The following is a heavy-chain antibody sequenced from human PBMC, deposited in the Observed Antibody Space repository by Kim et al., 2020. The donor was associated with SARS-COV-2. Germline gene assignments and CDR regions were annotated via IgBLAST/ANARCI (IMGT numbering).Heavy chain of an antibody. Sequence: SQTLSLTCAISGDRVSSNRAAWNWIRQSPSRGLEWLGRIYYRSRWYSDYAVSVKGRMTIDPDTSKNQFSLQLNSVTPEDTAVYYCARGPYNSGYYHHFDYWGQGTLVTVSS. CDR3: ARGPYNSGYYHHFDY. V-gene: IGHV6-1*01. CDR1: GDRVSSNRAA. J-gene: IGHJ4*02. CDR2: IYYRSRWYS. D-gene: IGHD6-19*01.